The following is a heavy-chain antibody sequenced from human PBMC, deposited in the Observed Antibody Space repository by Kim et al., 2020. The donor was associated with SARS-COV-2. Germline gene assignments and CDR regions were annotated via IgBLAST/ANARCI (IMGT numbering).Heavy chain of an antibody. V-gene: IGHV3-30*02. CDR3: AKDPGYSSSWGWFDP. J-gene: IGHJ5*02. D-gene: IGHD6-13*01. Sequence: DSVKGRFTISRDNSKNTLYLQMNSLRAEDTAVYYCAKDPGYSSSWGWFDPWGQGTLVTVSS.